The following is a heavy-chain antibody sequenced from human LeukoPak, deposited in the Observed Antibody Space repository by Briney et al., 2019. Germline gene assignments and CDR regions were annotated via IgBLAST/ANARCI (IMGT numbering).Heavy chain of an antibody. J-gene: IGHJ4*02. Sequence: GGSLRLSCAASGFTFSTYWMSWVRQAPGKGLECVANIRQDGSEKYYVDSVKGRFTISRDNAKNSLYLQMNSLRAEDTAVYYCARVGPPNYYDSSGYYAFDYWGQGTLVTVSS. CDR3: ARVGPPNYYDSSGYYAFDY. D-gene: IGHD3-22*01. CDR1: GFTFSTYW. V-gene: IGHV3-7*01. CDR2: IRQDGSEK.